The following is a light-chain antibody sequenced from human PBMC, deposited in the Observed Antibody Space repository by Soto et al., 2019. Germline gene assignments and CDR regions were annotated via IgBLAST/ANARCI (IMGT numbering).Light chain of an antibody. J-gene: IGKJ1*01. CDR3: QQYNSYSWT. V-gene: IGKV1-5*01. CDR1: QSISTW. CDR2: DAS. Sequence: DIHMTHSSWTLSSCVVEGVAITCRASQSISTWVAWYQQKPGKAPKLLIYDASSLESGVPSRFSGSGSGTEFTLTISSLQPDDFATYYCQQYNSYSWTFGQGTKVDIK.